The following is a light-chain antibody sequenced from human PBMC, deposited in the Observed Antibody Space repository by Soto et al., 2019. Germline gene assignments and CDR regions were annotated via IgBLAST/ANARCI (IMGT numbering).Light chain of an antibody. J-gene: IGKJ1*01. CDR3: QQDGNSPLT. CDR1: QSIGSSL. V-gene: IGKV3-20*01. CDR2: ESS. Sequence: ELVLTQSPGTLSLSPGERATLSCRASQSIGSSLLGWYQQKPGQAPRLLISESSSRATGVPDRFSGSGSGTDFTLTINRLEPEDFAVYYCQQDGNSPLTFGQGTKVEIK.